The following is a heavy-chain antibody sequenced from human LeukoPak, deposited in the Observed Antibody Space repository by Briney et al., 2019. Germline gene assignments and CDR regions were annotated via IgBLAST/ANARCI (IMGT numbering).Heavy chain of an antibody. V-gene: IGHV3-48*03. CDR3: ARKGNYYYGMDV. J-gene: IGHJ6*02. Sequence: GGPLRLSCAASGFTFSSYEMNWVRQAPGKGLEWVSYISSSGSTIYYADSVKGRFTISRDNAKNSLYLQMNSLRAEDTAVYYCARKGNYYYGMDVWGQGTTVTVSS. CDR1: GFTFSSYE. CDR2: ISSSGSTI.